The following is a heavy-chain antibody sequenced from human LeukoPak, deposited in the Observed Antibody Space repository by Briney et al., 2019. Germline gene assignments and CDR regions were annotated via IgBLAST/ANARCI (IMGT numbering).Heavy chain of an antibody. J-gene: IGHJ5*02. V-gene: IGHV1-46*02. CDR2: INPSGGST. Sequence: ASVKVSCKASGYTFNENYIHWVRQAPGQGLEWMGIINPSGGSTSYAQKFQGRVTMTRDMSTSTDYMELSSLRSEDTAVYYCARDNSVEDTAWWFDPWGQGTMVTVSS. CDR3: ARDNSVEDTAWWFDP. D-gene: IGHD4-23*01. CDR1: GYTFNENY.